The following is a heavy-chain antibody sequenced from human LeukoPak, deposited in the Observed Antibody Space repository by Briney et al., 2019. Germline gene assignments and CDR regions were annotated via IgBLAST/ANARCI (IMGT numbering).Heavy chain of an antibody. D-gene: IGHD5-12*01. CDR1: GGSIGSGDYY. CDR3: ARGSDIVATIWFDP. J-gene: IGHJ5*02. V-gene: IGHV4-31*03. CDR2: IYYSGST. Sequence: SETLSLTCTVSGGSIGSGDYYWSWIRQHSGKGLEWIVYIYYSGSTYYNPSLKSRVTISGDTSKNQFSLKLSSGTAADTAVYYCARGSDIVATIWFDPWGQGILVTVSS.